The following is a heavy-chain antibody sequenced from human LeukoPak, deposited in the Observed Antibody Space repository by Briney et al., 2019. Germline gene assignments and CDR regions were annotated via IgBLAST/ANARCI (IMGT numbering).Heavy chain of an antibody. CDR3: ARANIAVAGYYFDY. CDR1: GYTFTSYD. D-gene: IGHD6-19*01. CDR2: MNPNSGNT. J-gene: IGHJ4*02. V-gene: IGHV1-8*01. Sequence: ASVKVSCKASGYTFTSYDINWVRQATGQGLEWMGWMNPNSGNTGYAQKFQGRVTMTRNTSISTAYMELSSLRSEDTAVYYCARANIAVAGYYFDYWGRGTLVTVSS.